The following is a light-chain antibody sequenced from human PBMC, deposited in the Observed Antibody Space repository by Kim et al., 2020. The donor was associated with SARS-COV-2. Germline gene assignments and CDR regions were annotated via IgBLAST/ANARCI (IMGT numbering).Light chain of an antibody. CDR3: QQFNNYYT. V-gene: IGKV1D-13*01. Sequence: AIQLTQSPSSLSASVGDRVTITCRASQGISSALAWYQQKPGKAPKLLIYDASSLESGVPSRFSGSGSGTDFTLTISSLQPEDFATYYCQQFNNYYTFGQGTKLEI. CDR2: DAS. J-gene: IGKJ2*01. CDR1: QGISSA.